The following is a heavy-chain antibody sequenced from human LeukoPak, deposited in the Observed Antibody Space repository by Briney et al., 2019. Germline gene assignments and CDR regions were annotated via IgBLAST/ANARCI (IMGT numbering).Heavy chain of an antibody. CDR2: IYSGGST. Sequence: GGSLRLSCAASGFTVSSNYMSWVRQAPGKGLEWVSVIYSGGSTYYADSVKGRFTISRDNSKNTLYLQMNSLRAEDTAVYYCARSGSYRDYYFDYWGQGTLVTVSS. V-gene: IGHV3-53*01. CDR3: ARSGSYRDYYFDY. CDR1: GFTVSSNY. D-gene: IGHD3-10*01. J-gene: IGHJ4*02.